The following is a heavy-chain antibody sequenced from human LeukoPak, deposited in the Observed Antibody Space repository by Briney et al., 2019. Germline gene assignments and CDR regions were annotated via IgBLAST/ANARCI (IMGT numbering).Heavy chain of an antibody. V-gene: IGHV3-7*05. CDR3: GRGAFLSSSGWVDF. CDR2: IKSDGSET. Sequence: AGGSLRLSCAASVFTFTSYWMSWVRQAPGKGPEWVANIKSDGSETYYVDSVKGRFTISRDNPKNSLHLQMNSLRAEDTAVYYCGRGAFLSSSGWVDFWGQGTQVTVSS. CDR1: VFTFTSYW. D-gene: IGHD6-25*01. J-gene: IGHJ4*02.